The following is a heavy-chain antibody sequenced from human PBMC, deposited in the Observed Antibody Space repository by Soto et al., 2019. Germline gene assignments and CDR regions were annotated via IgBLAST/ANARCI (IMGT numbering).Heavy chain of an antibody. V-gene: IGHV1-18*01. CDR3: ARDQASYYYDSSGYYPYYYYGMDV. CDR1: GYTFTSYG. J-gene: IGHJ6*02. CDR2: ISAYNGNT. Sequence: ASVKVSCKASGYTFTSYGISWVRQAPGQGLEWMGWISAYNGNTNYAQKLQGRVTMTTDTSTSTAYMELRSLRSDDTAVYYCARDQASYYYDSSGYYPYYYYGMDVWGQGTTVTVSS. D-gene: IGHD3-22*01.